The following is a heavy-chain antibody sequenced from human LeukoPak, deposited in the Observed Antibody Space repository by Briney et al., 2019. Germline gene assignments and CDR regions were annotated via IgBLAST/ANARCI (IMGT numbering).Heavy chain of an antibody. CDR1: GFAFSSYW. Sequence: GGSVRLSCAASGFAFSSYWMRWLRQAPGKGLEWVAKIKQDGSENYYVASVKGRFTISRDNAKNSLYLQIISLRAEDTAGYYCARDLVVGDAFDICGQRTMVTVSS. CDR2: IKQDGSEN. D-gene: IGHD2-15*01. J-gene: IGHJ3*02. V-gene: IGHV3-7*01. CDR3: ARDLVVGDAFDI.